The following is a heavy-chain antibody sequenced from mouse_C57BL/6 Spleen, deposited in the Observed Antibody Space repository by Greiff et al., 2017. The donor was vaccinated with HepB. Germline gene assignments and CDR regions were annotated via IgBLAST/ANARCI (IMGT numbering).Heavy chain of an antibody. V-gene: IGHV5-17*01. Sequence: EVKLMESGGGLVKPGGSLKLSCAASGFTFSDYGMHWVRQAPEKGLEWVAYISSGSSTIYYADTVKGRFTISRDNAKNTLFLQMTSLRSEDTAMYYCAISYYSNYAFAYWGQGTLVTVSA. CDR1: GFTFSDYG. D-gene: IGHD2-5*01. J-gene: IGHJ3*01. CDR3: AISYYSNYAFAY. CDR2: ISSGSSTI.